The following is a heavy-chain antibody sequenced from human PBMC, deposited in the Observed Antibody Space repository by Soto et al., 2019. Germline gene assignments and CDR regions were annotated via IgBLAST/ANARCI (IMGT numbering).Heavy chain of an antibody. CDR2: IKQDGSEK. CDR3: ASSQVTTRANWFDP. V-gene: IGHV3-7*01. Sequence: GGSLRLSCADSGFTFSSYWMSWVRQAPGKGLEWVANIKQDGSEKYYVDSVKGRFTISRDNAKNSLYLQMNSLRAEDTAVYYCASSQVTTRANWFDPWGQGTLVTVSS. J-gene: IGHJ5*02. D-gene: IGHD4-4*01. CDR1: GFTFSSYW.